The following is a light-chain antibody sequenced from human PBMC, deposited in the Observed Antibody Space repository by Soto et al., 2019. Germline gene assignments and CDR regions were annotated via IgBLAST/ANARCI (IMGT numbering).Light chain of an antibody. Sequence: QSVLTQPASVSGSPGQSITISCTGSSSDVGAYNFVSWYQHHPGKAPKLILYEVTTRPSGVSSRFSGSKSGNTASLTISGLQADDEANYYSSSYTSSNTPYVFGTGTKVTVL. CDR3: SSYTSSNTPYV. CDR1: SSDVGAYNF. CDR2: EVT. V-gene: IGLV2-14*01. J-gene: IGLJ1*01.